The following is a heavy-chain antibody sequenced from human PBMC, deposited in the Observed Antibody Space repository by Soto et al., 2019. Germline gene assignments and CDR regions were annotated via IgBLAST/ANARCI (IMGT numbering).Heavy chain of an antibody. CDR1: GFTFSSYA. J-gene: IGHJ5*02. Sequence: QVQLVESGGGVVQPGRSLRLSCAASGFTFSSYAMHWVRQAPGKGLEWVAVISYDGSNKYYADSVKGRFTISIDNSKNTLYLQMNSLRAEDTAVYYCARAAVYGDSTDVYRWFDPWGQGTLVTVSS. D-gene: IGHD4-17*01. V-gene: IGHV3-30-3*01. CDR2: ISYDGSNK. CDR3: ARAAVYGDSTDVYRWFDP.